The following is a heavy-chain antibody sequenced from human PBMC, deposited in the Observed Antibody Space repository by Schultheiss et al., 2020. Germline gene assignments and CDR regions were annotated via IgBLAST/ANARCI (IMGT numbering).Heavy chain of an antibody. V-gene: IGHV3-7*01. CDR2: IKQDGSEK. Sequence: GGSLRLSCAASGFTFSSYGMHWVRQAPGKGLEWVANIKQDGSEKYYVDSVKGRFTISRDNAKNSLYLQMNSLRAEDTAVYYFARDPRQNKYNWFDPWGQGTLVTVSS. CDR3: ARDPRQNKYNWFDP. D-gene: IGHD2/OR15-2a*01. J-gene: IGHJ5*02. CDR1: GFTFSSYG.